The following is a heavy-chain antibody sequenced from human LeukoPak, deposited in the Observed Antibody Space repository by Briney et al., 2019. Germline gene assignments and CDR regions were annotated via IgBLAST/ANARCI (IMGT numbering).Heavy chain of an antibody. CDR3: ARLSQTPDYYSNGGYYQLGF. CDR2: MNPNTGRT. V-gene: IGHV1-8*01. D-gene: IGHD3-22*01. CDR1: RYTSTSYD. J-gene: IGHJ4*02. Sequence: ASVKVSCKASRYTSTSYDINWVREAAGQGLEWMGWMNPNTGRTGFAQRFQGRLTMTRGTSISTAYLELSSLRSEDTAIYYCARLSQTPDYYSNGGYYQLGFWGQGTPVTVSS.